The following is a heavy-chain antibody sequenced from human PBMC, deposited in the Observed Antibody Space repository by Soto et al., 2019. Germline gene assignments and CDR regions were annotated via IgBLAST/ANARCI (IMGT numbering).Heavy chain of an antibody. J-gene: IGHJ4*02. Sequence: QVQMVQSGAEVKKPGASVKVSCKASGYTFSSYGISWVRQAPGHGLEWMGWISTYIGNPKYAQKLQGRVTMTTDTSTSTAYMELRSLRSDDTAVYSCARDRIPATGTVSYFDYWGQGSLVTVSS. CDR2: ISTYIGNP. CDR1: GYTFSSYG. D-gene: IGHD6-13*01. CDR3: ARDRIPATGTVSYFDY. V-gene: IGHV1-18*01.